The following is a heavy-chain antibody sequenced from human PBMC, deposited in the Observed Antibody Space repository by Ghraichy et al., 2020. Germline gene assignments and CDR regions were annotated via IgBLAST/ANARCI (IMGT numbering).Heavy chain of an antibody. D-gene: IGHD3-16*02. J-gene: IGHJ4*02. Sequence: GESLNISCAASGFTFSSYAMHWVRQAPGKGLEWVAVISYDGSNKYYVDSVKGRFTISRDNSKNMLYLQMNSLRAEDTAVYYCARDCHDYVWGSYRYTGSFDYWGQGTLVTVSS. V-gene: IGHV3-30*04. CDR3: ARDCHDYVWGSYRYTGSFDY. CDR1: GFTFSSYA. CDR2: ISYDGSNK.